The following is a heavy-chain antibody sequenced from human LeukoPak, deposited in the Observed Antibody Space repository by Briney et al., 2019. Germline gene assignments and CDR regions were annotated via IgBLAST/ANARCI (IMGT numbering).Heavy chain of an antibody. V-gene: IGHV4-39*02. CDR1: GDSISTSKSY. Sequence: MASETLSLTCTASGDSISTSKSYCGWIRQPPLKGLEWIGSIYYSGSTYYNPSLKSRLTISVDTSKNHFSLNLSSVTAADTAVYYCARLHFGGNYGYYYYYMDVWGKGTTVTISS. CDR2: IYYSGST. J-gene: IGHJ6*03. CDR3: ARLHFGGNYGYYYYYMDV. D-gene: IGHD4-23*01.